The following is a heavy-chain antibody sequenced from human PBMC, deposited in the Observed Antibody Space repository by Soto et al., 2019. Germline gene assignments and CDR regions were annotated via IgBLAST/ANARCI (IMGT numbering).Heavy chain of an antibody. CDR1: GFTFSSYG. CDR3: AKGRYDSSGNYYDY. V-gene: IGHV3-30*18. CDR2: ISYDGSNK. D-gene: IGHD3-22*01. Sequence: PGGSLRLSCAASGFTFSSYGMHWVRQAPGKGLEWVAVISYDGSNKYYADSVKGRFTISRDNSKNTLYLQMNSLRAEDTAVYYCAKGRYDSSGNYYDYWGQGTLATVSA. J-gene: IGHJ4*02.